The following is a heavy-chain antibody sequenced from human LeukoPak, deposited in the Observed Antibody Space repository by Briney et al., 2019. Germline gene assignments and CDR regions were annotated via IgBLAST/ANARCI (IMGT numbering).Heavy chain of an antibody. Sequence: HPGGSLRLSCAASGFTFSSYAMSWVRQAPGKGLEWVAVISYDGSNKYYADSVKGRFTISRDNSKNTLYLQMNSLRAEDTAVYYCANDYGGNGVLDYWGQGTLVTVSS. CDR2: ISYDGSNK. V-gene: IGHV3-30*18. J-gene: IGHJ4*02. CDR1: GFTFSSYA. CDR3: ANDYGGNGVLDY. D-gene: IGHD4-23*01.